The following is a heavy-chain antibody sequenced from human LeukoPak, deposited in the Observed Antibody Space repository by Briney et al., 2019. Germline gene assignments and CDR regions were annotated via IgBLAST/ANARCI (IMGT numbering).Heavy chain of an antibody. D-gene: IGHD3-16*02. J-gene: IGHJ4*02. CDR2: IYYSGST. Sequence: SETLSLTCTVSGGSLSSSSYYWGWIRQPPGKGLEGIGSIYYSGSTYYNPSLKSRVTISVDTSKNQFSLKLSSVTAADTAVYYCARHPRGITFGGVIVSFDYWGQGTLVTVSS. CDR3: ARHPRGITFGGVIVSFDY. CDR1: GGSLSSSSYY. V-gene: IGHV4-39*01.